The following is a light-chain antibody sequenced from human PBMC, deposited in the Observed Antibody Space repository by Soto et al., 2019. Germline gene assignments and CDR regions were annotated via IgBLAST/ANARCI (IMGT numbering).Light chain of an antibody. J-gene: IGKJ4*01. V-gene: IGKV1-33*01. CDR1: LDIFNY. CDR2: DAS. CDR3: QQYEDLPLT. Sequence: DIQMTQSPSSLSASVGDRITITCQASLDIFNYLNWYQHKPGKAPKLLIYDASNLETGVPSRFSGSGSGTDFTLTISSLQPEDTATYYCQQYEDLPLTFGGGTKVEIK.